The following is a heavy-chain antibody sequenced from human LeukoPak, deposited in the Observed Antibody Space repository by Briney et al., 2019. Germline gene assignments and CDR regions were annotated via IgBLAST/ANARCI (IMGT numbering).Heavy chain of an antibody. V-gene: IGHV1-2*06. CDR1: GYTFTGYY. J-gene: IGHJ4*02. D-gene: IGHD3-10*01. CDR2: INPNSGGT. Sequence: ASVKVSCKASGYTFTGYYMHWVRQAPGQGLEWMGRINPNSGGTNYAQEFQGRVTMTRDTSISTAYMELSRLRSDDTAVYYCARDLEVRGVINFFDYWGQGTLVTVSS. CDR3: ARDLEVRGVINFFDY.